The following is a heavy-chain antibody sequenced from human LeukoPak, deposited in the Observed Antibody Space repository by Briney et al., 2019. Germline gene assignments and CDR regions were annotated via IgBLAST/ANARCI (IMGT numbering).Heavy chain of an antibody. D-gene: IGHD6-6*01. CDR1: GYIFAHNG. CDR3: ARDVAARY. J-gene: IGHJ4*02. Sequence: GASVTVSCKTSGYIFAHNGISWVRQAPGQRLEWMGWINAGNGNTKYSQKFQGRVTITRDTSASTAYMELSSLRSEDTAVYYCARDVAARYWGQGTLVTVSS. CDR2: INAGNGNT. V-gene: IGHV1-3*01.